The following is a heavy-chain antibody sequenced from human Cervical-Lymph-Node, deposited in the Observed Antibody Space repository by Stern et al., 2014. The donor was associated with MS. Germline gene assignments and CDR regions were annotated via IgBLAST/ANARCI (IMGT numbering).Heavy chain of an antibody. Sequence: EVQLVESGGGLVQPGGSLRLSCAASRFTFSNYAMSWVRQAPGKGLEWVSTIRGRGGNTWYSDSVKGRFTISRDNSKSTLYLQMNSLRAEDTAIYYCAKDLGATRYWFDYWGQGTLVPVSS. CDR2: IRGRGGNT. CDR1: RFTFSNYA. CDR3: AKDLGATRYWFDY. J-gene: IGHJ4*02. D-gene: IGHD1-26*01. V-gene: IGHV3-23*04.